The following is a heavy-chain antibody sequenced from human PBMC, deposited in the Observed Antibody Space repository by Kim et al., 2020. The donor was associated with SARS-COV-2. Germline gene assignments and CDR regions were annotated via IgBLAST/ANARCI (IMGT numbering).Heavy chain of an antibody. CDR2: K. V-gene: IGHV3-7*03. J-gene: IGHJ4*02. D-gene: IGHD2-15*01. CDR3: ARVILRYYFDY. Sequence: KYSVDAVKGRFTNSRDNAKNSLYLQMNSLSAEDTAVYYCARVILRYYFDYWGQGTLVTVSP.